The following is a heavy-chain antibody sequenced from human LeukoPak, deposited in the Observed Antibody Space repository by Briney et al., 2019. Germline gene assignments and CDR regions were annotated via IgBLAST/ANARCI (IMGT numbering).Heavy chain of an antibody. J-gene: IGHJ3*02. V-gene: IGHV1-69*01. CDR1: GGTFSSYA. CDR2: IIPIFGTA. D-gene: IGHD4-17*01. CDR3: ARGFQNFGNLPYLDYGDYDGDAFDI. Sequence: VASVKVSCKASGGTFSSYAISWVRQAPGQGLEWMGGIIPIFGTANYAQKFQGRVTITADESTSTAYMELSSLRSEDTAVYYCARGFQNFGNLPYLDYGDYDGDAFDIWGRGTMVTVSS.